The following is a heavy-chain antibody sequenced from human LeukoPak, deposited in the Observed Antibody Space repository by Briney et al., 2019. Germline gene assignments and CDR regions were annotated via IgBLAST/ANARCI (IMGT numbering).Heavy chain of an antibody. CDR3: ARGSLRLGELSYPWFDY. CDR2: INPSGGST. Sequence: ASVKLTCKASGYTFTSYYMHWVRQAPGQGLEWMGIINPSGGSTSYAQKFQGRVTMTRDTSTSTVYMELSSLRSEDTAVYYCARGSLRLGELSYPWFDYWGQGTLVTVSS. J-gene: IGHJ4*02. CDR1: GYTFTSYY. D-gene: IGHD3-16*02. V-gene: IGHV1-46*01.